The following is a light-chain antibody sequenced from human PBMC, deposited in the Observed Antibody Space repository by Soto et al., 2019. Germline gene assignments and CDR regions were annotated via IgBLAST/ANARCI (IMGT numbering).Light chain of an antibody. CDR1: QSLVYSDGNTY. Sequence: DVVMTQSPLSLPVTLGQPASISCRSSQSLVYSDGNTYLNWFQQRPGQSPRRLIYKVSNRDSGVPDGFRGRGSGSDFTLKISRVEAEDVGVYYCMQRTHWPLTFGGGTKVEIK. CDR3: MQRTHWPLT. CDR2: KVS. V-gene: IGKV2-30*01. J-gene: IGKJ4*01.